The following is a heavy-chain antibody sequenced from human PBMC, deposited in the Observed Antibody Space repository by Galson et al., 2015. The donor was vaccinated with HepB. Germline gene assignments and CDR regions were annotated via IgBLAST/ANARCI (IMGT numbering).Heavy chain of an antibody. Sequence: LSLTCTVSGGSISSGAYYWSWIRQHPGKGLERIGYIYYSGSTYYNPSLKSRVTISVDTSKKQFSLKLSSVTAADTAIYYCARGYYYDNSGYPLWGQGTLVTVSS. D-gene: IGHD3-22*01. CDR2: IYYSGST. CDR3: ARGYYYDNSGYPL. J-gene: IGHJ4*02. V-gene: IGHV4-31*03. CDR1: GGSISSGAYY.